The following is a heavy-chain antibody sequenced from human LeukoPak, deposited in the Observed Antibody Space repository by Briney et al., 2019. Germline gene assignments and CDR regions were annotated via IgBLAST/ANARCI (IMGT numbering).Heavy chain of an antibody. CDR1: GGSISGYY. CDR3: ARDFTRNSYAVAEFFHP. J-gene: IGHJ1*01. D-gene: IGHD5-18*01. Sequence: SETLSLTCTVSGGSISGYYWNWIRQSAGKGLEWIGRIYANGGTNYNPPLRSQVSMSVDTSKNQFSLKLTSVTAADTAIYYCARDFTRNSYAVAEFFHPWGQGTLVSVSS. CDR2: IYANGGT. V-gene: IGHV4-4*07.